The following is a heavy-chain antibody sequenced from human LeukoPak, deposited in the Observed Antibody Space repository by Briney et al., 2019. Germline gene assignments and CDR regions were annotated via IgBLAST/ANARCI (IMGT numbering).Heavy chain of an antibody. CDR2: ISSGGTR. D-gene: IGHD1-26*01. J-gene: IGHJ4*02. CDR3: ANVDSGNYSPLDC. CDR1: GCTFINYG. Sequence: GGSVRLSCAACGCTFINYGLNWVRQAPWKGLDGVSGISSGGTRYYADSVNGRVTISRDNSKNTLYLEMNSLRAEDTAVYYCANVDSGNYSPLDCWGQGTLVTVSS. V-gene: IGHV3-23*01.